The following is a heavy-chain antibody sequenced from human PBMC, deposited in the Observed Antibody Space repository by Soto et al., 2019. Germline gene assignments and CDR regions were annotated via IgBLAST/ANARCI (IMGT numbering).Heavy chain of an antibody. V-gene: IGHV3-9*01. J-gene: IGHJ6*02. CDR2: ISWNSGSI. D-gene: IGHD6-13*01. Sequence: PGGSLRLSCAASGFTFDDYAMHWVRQAPGKGLEWVSGISWNSGSIGYADSVKGRFTISRDNAKNSLYLQMNSLRAEDTALYYCAKDRSGSWYDYYGMDVWGQGTTVTVSS. CDR1: GFTFDDYA. CDR3: AKDRSGSWYDYYGMDV.